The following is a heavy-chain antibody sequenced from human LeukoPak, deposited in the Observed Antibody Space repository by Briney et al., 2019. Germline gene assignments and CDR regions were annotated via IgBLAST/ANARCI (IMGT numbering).Heavy chain of an antibody. V-gene: IGHV3-23*01. D-gene: IGHD6-13*01. J-gene: IGHJ4*02. CDR1: GFTFSSYA. CDR3: ARIGAGSSRDY. Sequence: GGSLRLSCAASGFTFSSYAMSWVRQAPGKGLEWVSTIGGSDVYYADSVKGRFTISRDNAKNSLYLQMNSLRAEDTAVYYCARIGAGSSRDYWGQGTLVTVSS. CDR2: IGGSDV.